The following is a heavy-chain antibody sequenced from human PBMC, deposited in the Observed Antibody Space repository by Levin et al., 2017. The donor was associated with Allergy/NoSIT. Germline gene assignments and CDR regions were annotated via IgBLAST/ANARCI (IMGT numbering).Heavy chain of an antibody. Sequence: ASVKVSCKASGYTFTSYGISWVRQAPGQGLEWMGWISAYNGNTNYAQKLQGRVTMTTDTSTSTAYMELRSLRSDDTAVYYCARGLAVAGNYYYYGMDGWGQGTTVTVSS. CDR2: ISAYNGNT. CDR1: GYTFTSYG. J-gene: IGHJ6*02. CDR3: ARGLAVAGNYYYYGMDG. D-gene: IGHD6-19*01. V-gene: IGHV1-18*01.